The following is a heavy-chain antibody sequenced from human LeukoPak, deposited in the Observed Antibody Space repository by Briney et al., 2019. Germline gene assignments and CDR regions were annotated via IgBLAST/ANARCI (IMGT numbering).Heavy chain of an antibody. J-gene: IGHJ4*02. CDR3: AKREYSYGDY. V-gene: IGHV3-30*02. D-gene: IGHD5-18*01. Sequence: GGSLRLSCAASGFTFSSYGMHWVRQAPGKGLEWVAFIRFDGSNKYYADSVKGRFTISRDNSKNTLYLQMNSLRAEDAAVYYCAKREYSYGDYWGQGTLVTVSS. CDR1: GFTFSSYG. CDR2: IRFDGSNK.